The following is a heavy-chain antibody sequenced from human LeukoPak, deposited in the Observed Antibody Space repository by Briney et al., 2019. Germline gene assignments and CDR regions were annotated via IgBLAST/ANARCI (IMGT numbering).Heavy chain of an antibody. D-gene: IGHD1-26*01. Sequence: GGSLRLSCAASGFTFRSYAMSWVRQAPGKGLEWVSAISGSGGSTYYADSVKGRFTISRDNSKNTLYLQMNSLRAEDTAVYYCARDRAYSGSYYYYYYGMDVWGQGTTVTVSS. CDR2: ISGSGGST. V-gene: IGHV3-23*01. CDR1: GFTFRSYA. J-gene: IGHJ6*02. CDR3: ARDRAYSGSYYYYYYGMDV.